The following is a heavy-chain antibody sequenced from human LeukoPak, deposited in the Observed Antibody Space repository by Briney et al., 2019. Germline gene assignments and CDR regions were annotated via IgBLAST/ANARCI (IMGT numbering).Heavy chain of an antibody. CDR3: ARDSVGDIIIHGIDI. D-gene: IGHD3-3*01. V-gene: IGHV1-69*01. J-gene: IGHJ3*02. CDR2: IIPLLGTR. CDR1: GGTFSNYA. Sequence: ASEKVSCKASGGTFSNYAISWVRQAPGQGLEWMGGIIPLLGTRNYAQKFQDRVTITADESTNTAYMELSSLRSEDTAVYYCARDSVGDIIIHGIDIWGQGTMVTVSS.